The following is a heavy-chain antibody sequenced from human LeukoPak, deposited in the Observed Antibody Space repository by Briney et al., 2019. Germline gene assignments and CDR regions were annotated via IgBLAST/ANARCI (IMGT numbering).Heavy chain of an antibody. CDR3: ARTYSSSWYKANDFDY. CDR1: GFTFSSYW. J-gene: IGHJ4*02. CDR2: IKQDGSEK. D-gene: IGHD6-13*01. Sequence: GGSLRLSCAASGFTFSSYWMSWVRQAPGKGLEWVANIKQDGSEKYYVDSVKGRFTISRDNAKNSLYLQMNSLRAEDTAVYYCARTYSSSWYKANDFDYWGQGTLVTVSS. V-gene: IGHV3-7*01.